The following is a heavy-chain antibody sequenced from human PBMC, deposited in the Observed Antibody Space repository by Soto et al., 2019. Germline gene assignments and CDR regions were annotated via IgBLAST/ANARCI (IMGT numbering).Heavy chain of an antibody. CDR1: GYTFTSYY. D-gene: IGHD3-9*01. V-gene: IGHV1-46*03. Sequence: GASVKVSCKASGYTFTSYYMHWVRQAPGQGLEWMGIINPSGGSTSYAQKFQGRVTMTRDTSTSTVYMELSSLRSEDTAVYYCAREDYDILTGYVQPLQWRNWFDPWGQGTLVTVSS. CDR3: AREDYDILTGYVQPLQWRNWFDP. CDR2: INPSGGST. J-gene: IGHJ5*02.